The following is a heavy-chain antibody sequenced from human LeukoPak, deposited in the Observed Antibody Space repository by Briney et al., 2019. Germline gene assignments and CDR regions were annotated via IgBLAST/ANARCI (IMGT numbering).Heavy chain of an antibody. CDR3: ARHLRSPGFDL. Sequence: PSETLSLTCTVSGGSISSSSDYWGWIRQPPGKGLEWIGSIYYSGSTYYNPSLKSRVTISVDTSKNQFSLKLSSVTAADTAVYYCARHLRSPGFDLWGRGTLVTVSS. J-gene: IGHJ2*01. CDR1: GGSISSSSDY. CDR2: IYYSGST. V-gene: IGHV4-39*01.